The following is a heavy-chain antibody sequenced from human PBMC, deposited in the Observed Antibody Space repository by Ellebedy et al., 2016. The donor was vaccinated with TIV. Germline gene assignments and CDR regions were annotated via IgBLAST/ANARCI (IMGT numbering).Heavy chain of an antibody. CDR3: ARDSMVRGVIKLWDHDNWFDP. CDR2: IYTSGST. CDR1: GGSISSYY. V-gene: IGHV4-4*07. J-gene: IGHJ5*02. D-gene: IGHD3-10*01. Sequence: SETLSLTXTVSGGSISSYYWSWIRQPAGKGLEWIGRIYTSGSTNYNPSLKSRVTMSVDTSKNQFSLKLSSVTAADTAVYYCARDSMVRGVIKLWDHDNWFDPWGQGTLVTVSS.